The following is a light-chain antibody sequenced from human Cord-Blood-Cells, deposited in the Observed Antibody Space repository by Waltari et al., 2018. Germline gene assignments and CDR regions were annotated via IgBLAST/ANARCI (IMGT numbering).Light chain of an antibody. Sequence: EIVLTQSPATLYSSPGDRAPLSCRASQSVSSYLAWYQQKPGQAPRLLIYDASNRATGIPARFSGSGSGTDFTLTISSLEPEDFAVYYCQQRSNWPPLTFGGGTKVEIK. V-gene: IGKV3-11*01. CDR2: DAS. CDR1: QSVSSY. CDR3: QQRSNWPPLT. J-gene: IGKJ4*01.